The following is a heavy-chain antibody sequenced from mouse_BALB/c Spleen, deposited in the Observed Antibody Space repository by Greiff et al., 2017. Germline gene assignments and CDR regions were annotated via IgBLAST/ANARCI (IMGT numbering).Heavy chain of an antibody. V-gene: IGHV14-1*02. CDR2: FDPENDNT. CDR1: GFHIIDYY. J-gene: IGHJ3*01. Sequence: VLLQPSGAELVRPGALVKLSFKASGFHIIDYYMHWVKQRPEQRLEWIGCFDPENDNTIYDPKFQGKVSITSDTSSNTSYLQLSSLTSEDTAVYYCARSGTPEGFAYWGQGTMVTVSA. CDR3: ARSGTPEGFAY. D-gene: IGHD1-3*01.